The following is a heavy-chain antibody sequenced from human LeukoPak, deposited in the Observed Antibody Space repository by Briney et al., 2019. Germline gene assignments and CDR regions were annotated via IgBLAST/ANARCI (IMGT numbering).Heavy chain of an antibody. CDR3: ARGLGFCSGSDCTNLVKDYYYGMNV. CDR2: IIPIFGTA. CDR1: GATFSSYA. J-gene: IGHJ6*02. V-gene: IGHV1-69*13. Sequence: SVKVSCKASGATFSSYAISWVRQAPGQGLEWMGGIIPIFGTANYAQKFQGRVTITADESTSTAYMELSSLTSEDTAVYYCARGLGFCSGSDCTNLVKDYYYGMNVWGQGTTVTVSS. D-gene: IGHD2-15*01.